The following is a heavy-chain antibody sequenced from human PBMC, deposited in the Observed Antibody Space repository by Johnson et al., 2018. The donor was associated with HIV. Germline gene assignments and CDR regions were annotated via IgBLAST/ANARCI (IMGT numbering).Heavy chain of an antibody. V-gene: IGHV3-13*01. J-gene: IGHJ3*02. Sequence: VQLVESGGGLVQPGGSLRLSCAASGFTVSSNYMSWVRQAPGKGLEWVSAIGTAGDTYYPGSVKGRFTISRENAKSSLYLQMNSLRAEDTAIYYCARVEQKSGYYRGAFDIWGQGTMVTVSS. CDR1: GFTVSSNY. CDR3: ARVEQKSGYYRGAFDI. D-gene: IGHD3-22*01. CDR2: IGTAGDT.